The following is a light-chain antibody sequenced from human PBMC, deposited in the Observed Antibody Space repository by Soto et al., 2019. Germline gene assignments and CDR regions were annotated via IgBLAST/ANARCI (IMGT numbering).Light chain of an antibody. CDR1: QSVGSSY. CDR3: QQYGSSLLT. CDR2: GAS. Sequence: EIVLTQSPGTLSLSPGERATLSCRASQSVGSSYLAWYQQKPGQAPRLLIYGASSRATGIPDRFSGSGSGTDFTLTISRLEPEDFAVYYCQQYGSSLLTFGGGT. J-gene: IGKJ4*01. V-gene: IGKV3-20*01.